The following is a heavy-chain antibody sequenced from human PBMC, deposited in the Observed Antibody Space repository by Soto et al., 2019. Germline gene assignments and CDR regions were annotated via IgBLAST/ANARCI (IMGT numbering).Heavy chain of an antibody. CDR1: GFTFSSYA. CDR3: AKDVCSSTSCYHDY. J-gene: IGHJ4*02. V-gene: IGHV3-23*01. Sequence: GGSLRLSCAASGFTFSSYAMSWVRQAPGKGLEWVSAISGSGGSTYYADSVKGRFTISRDNSKNTLYLQMNSLRAEDTAVYYCAKDVCSSTSCYHDYWGQGTLVTVSS. CDR2: ISGSGGST. D-gene: IGHD2-2*01.